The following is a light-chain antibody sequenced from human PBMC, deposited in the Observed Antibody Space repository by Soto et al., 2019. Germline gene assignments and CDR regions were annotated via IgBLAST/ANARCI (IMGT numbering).Light chain of an antibody. V-gene: IGKV3-11*01. CDR3: QQRSPWPPLS. Sequence: ETVLTQSPATLSVSPGERATLSCRTSQNVDNHLVWYQQKPGQAPRLLIYDASVRATGIPARFSGSGSGTDFTLTIDNLEPEDSAVYYCQQRSPWPPLSFGGGTKVEI. J-gene: IGKJ4*01. CDR1: QNVDNH. CDR2: DAS.